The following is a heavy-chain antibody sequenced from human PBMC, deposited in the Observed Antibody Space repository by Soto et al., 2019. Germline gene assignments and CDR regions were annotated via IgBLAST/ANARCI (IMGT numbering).Heavy chain of an antibody. V-gene: IGHV1-18*01. J-gene: IGHJ6*03. Sequence: QVQLVQSGAEVKKPGASVKVSCKASGYSFTSHGISWVRQAPGQGLEWMAWISASNGDTNHAQKFQGRVTVTTDTSTSTGCLELRSLRADDSAAYYCARTVRRCNIDYYHYMDVWSKWTTVTVSS. CDR2: ISASNGDT. CDR1: GYSFTSHG. CDR3: ARTVRRCNIDYYHYMDV. D-gene: IGHD4-17*01.